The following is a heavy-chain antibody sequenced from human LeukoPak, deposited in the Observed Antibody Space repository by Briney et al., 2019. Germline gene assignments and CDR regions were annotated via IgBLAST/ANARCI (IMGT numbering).Heavy chain of an antibody. CDR2: IYYSGST. D-gene: IGHD6-13*01. J-gene: IGHJ6*03. V-gene: IGHV4-59*01. CDR3: ARAYGSSWYRDYYYYMDV. CDR1: GGSISSYY. Sequence: SETLSLTCTVSGGSISSYYWGWIRQPPGKGLEWIGYIYYSGSTNYNPSLKSRVTISVDTSKNQFSLKLSSVTAADTAVYYCARAYGSSWYRDYYYYMDVWGKGTTVTVSS.